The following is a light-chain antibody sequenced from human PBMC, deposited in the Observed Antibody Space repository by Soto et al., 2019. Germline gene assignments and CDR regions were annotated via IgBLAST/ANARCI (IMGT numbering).Light chain of an antibody. J-gene: IGLJ2*01. CDR1: SSDFGSYNL. V-gene: IGLV2-23*01. CDR3: CSYAGSSTLV. Sequence: QSVLTQPASVAGSPGQSITISCTGTSSDFGSYNLVSWYQQHPGKAPKFMIYEGSKRHSGVSNRFSGSKSGNTASLTSSGLQAEDEADYYCCSYAGSSTLVFGGGTQLTVL. CDR2: EGS.